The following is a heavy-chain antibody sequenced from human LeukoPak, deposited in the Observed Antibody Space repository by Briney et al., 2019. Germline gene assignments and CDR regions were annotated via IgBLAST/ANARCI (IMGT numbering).Heavy chain of an antibody. D-gene: IGHD3-22*01. J-gene: IGHJ5*02. CDR2: IYHSGST. CDR1: GYSISSGYY. CDR3: ARDPAYYDSSGYYSTDWFDP. Sequence: SETLSLTCTVSGYSISSGYYWGWIRQPPGKGLEWIGSIYHSGSTYYNPSLKRRVTISVDTSKNQFSLKLSSVTAADTAVYYCARDPAYYDSSGYYSTDWFDPWGQGTLVTVSS. V-gene: IGHV4-38-2*02.